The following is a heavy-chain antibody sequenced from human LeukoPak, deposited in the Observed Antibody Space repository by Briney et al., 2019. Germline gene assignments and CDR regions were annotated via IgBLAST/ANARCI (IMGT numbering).Heavy chain of an antibody. CDR2: IYCSGST. J-gene: IGHJ3*02. Sequence: PSETLSLTCTVSGGSISSYYWSWIRQPPGKGLEWIGYIYCSGSTNYNPSLKSRVTISVDTSKNQFSLKLSSVTAADTAVCYCARADSSWDAFDIWGQGTMVTVSS. D-gene: IGHD6-13*01. V-gene: IGHV4-59*01. CDR1: GGSISSYY. CDR3: ARADSSWDAFDI.